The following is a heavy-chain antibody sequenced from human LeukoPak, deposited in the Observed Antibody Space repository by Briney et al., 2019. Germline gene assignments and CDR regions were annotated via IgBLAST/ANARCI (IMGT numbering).Heavy chain of an antibody. CDR2: ISSSGSTI. D-gene: IGHD2-8*01. Sequence: PGGSLRLSCAASGFTFSDCYMSWIRQAPGNGLEGGSYISSSGSTIYYADSVKGRFTISRDNAKNSLYLQMNSLRAEDTAVYYCARDGDIVLMVYARREYGMDVWGQGTTVTVSS. CDR1: GFTFSDCY. CDR3: ARDGDIVLMVYARREYGMDV. J-gene: IGHJ6*02. V-gene: IGHV3-11*01.